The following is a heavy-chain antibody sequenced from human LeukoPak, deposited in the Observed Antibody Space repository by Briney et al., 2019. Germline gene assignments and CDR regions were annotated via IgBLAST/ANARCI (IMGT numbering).Heavy chain of an antibody. CDR2: IYPGDSDT. D-gene: IGHD5-12*01. CDR3: ARRDSGFEFFDY. CDR1: GXSFTNYC. J-gene: IGHJ4*02. V-gene: IGHV5-51*01. Sequence: GESLKISFKGSGXSFTNYCIGWVRQMPGEGLEWMGIIYPGDSDTRYSPSFQGQVTISADKSINTAYLQWNSLKAPDSAMYYCARRDSGFEFFDYWGQGTLVTVSS.